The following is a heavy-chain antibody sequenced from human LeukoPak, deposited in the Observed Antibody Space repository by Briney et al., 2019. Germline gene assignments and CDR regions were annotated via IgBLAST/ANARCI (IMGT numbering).Heavy chain of an antibody. CDR1: GGSFSGYY. Sequence: SETLSLTCAVYGGSFSGYYWSWIRQPPGKGLEWIGEINHSGSTNYNPSLKSRVTMSVDTSKNQFSLKLSSVTAADTAVYYCARERRYDSSGYYSYYYYYYMDVWGKGTTVTISS. CDR3: ARERRYDSSGYYSYYYYYYMDV. CDR2: INHSGST. D-gene: IGHD3-22*01. V-gene: IGHV4-34*01. J-gene: IGHJ6*03.